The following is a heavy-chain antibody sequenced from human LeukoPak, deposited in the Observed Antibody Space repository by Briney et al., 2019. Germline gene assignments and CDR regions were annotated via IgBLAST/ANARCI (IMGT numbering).Heavy chain of an antibody. V-gene: IGHV3-74*01. CDR2: INTDGSST. D-gene: IGHD3-22*01. CDR1: GFTFSSYW. J-gene: IGHJ4*02. CDR3: AKGLGGPNYYDSSGYPYYFDY. Sequence: GGSLRLSRAASGFTFSSYWMHWVRQAPGKGLVWVSRINTDGSSTSYADSVKGRFTISRDNSKNTLYLQMNSLRAEDTAVYYCAKGLGGPNYYDSSGYPYYFDYWGQGTLVTVSS.